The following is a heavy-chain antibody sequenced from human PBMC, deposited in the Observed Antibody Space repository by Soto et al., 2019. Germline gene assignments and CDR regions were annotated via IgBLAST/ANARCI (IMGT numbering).Heavy chain of an antibody. CDR1: GFTFRGDA. V-gene: IGHV3-23*01. CDR2: ISGSGEMT. D-gene: IGHD1-1*01. J-gene: IGHJ4*02. CDR3: ERSEMTYNWND. Sequence: EVQLLESGGDLVQPGGSLRLASAASGFTFRGDAMRWVRRAPGKGMEWVSSISGSGEMTHYAESVKGRFTISRDNSKNTLYLQMESLRAEYTALYYCERSEMTYNWNDWGQGTLVTVSS.